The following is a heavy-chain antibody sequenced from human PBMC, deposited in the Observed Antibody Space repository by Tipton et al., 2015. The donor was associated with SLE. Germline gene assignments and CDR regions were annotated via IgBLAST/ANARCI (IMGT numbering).Heavy chain of an antibody. Sequence: TLSLTCTVSGGSISSSSYYWGWIRQPPGKGLEWIGEINHSGSTNYNPSLKSRVTISVDTSKNQFSLKLNSVIAADTAVYYCASTTGPNWFDPWGQGTLVTVSS. CDR2: INHSGST. CDR1: GGSISSSSYY. CDR3: ASTTGPNWFDP. V-gene: IGHV4-39*07. D-gene: IGHD1-26*01. J-gene: IGHJ5*02.